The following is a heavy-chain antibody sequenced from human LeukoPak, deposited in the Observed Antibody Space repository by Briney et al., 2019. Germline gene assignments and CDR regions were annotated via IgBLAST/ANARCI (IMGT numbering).Heavy chain of an antibody. CDR2: INPYTGDA. CDR3: ARGKSGFSP. CDR1: GYTFTENY. V-gene: IGHV1-2*02. J-gene: IGHJ4*02. Sequence: ASVKVSCKASGYTFTENYIHWARQAPGHGLEWMGLINPYTGDANYTEKFQGRVTMTRDTSVSTAYMHLSRLRSDDTAVYYCARGKSGFSPWGQGTPVTVSS. D-gene: IGHD3-22*01.